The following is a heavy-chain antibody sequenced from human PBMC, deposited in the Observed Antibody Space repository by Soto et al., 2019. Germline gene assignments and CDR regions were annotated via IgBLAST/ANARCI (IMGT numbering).Heavy chain of an antibody. CDR1: GNTFTYRY. V-gene: IGHV1-45*02. CDR3: ASGGAGSGPFTWELPDH. Sequence: SVKVSCKALGNTFTYRYLHWVRQAPGQALEWMGWIAPFNGDVHYAQKFQERVTITRDRSINTAYMQMSSLRPEDTAMYFCASGGAGSGPFTWELPDHWGQGTLVTVSS. CDR2: IAPFNGDV. J-gene: IGHJ4*02. D-gene: IGHD1-26*01.